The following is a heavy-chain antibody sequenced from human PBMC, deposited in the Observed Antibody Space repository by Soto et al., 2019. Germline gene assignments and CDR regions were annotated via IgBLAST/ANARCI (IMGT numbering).Heavy chain of an antibody. CDR1: GYTLTELS. J-gene: IGHJ6*02. V-gene: IGHV1-24*01. CDR2: FDPEDGET. CDR3: ATGTYQGESYSNNARYYYGMDV. Sequence: ASVKVSCKVSGYTLTELSMHWVRQAPGKGLEWMGGFDPEDGETIYAQKFQGRVTMTEDTSTDTAYMELSSLRSEDTAVYYCATGTYQGESYSNNARYYYGMDVWGQGTTVTVSS. D-gene: IGHD4-4*01.